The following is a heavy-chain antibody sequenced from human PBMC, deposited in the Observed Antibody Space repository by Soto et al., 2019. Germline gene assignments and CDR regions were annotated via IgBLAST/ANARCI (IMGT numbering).Heavy chain of an antibody. CDR1: GFTFSDFY. V-gene: IGHV3-11*06. CDR2: SSNSGTFS. D-gene: IGHD1-1*01. CDR3: ARSGDNYNRLDY. J-gene: IGHJ4*02. Sequence: GGSLRLSCEGSGFTFSDFYISWIRQAPGKGLEWISYSSNSGTFSRYADSVKGRFSISRDNTKNLLYLQMNSLRAEDTAVYYCARSGDNYNRLDYWGQGTPVTVSS.